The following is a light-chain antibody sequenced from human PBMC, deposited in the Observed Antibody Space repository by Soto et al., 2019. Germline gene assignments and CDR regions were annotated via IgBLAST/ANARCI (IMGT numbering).Light chain of an antibody. J-gene: IGLJ2*01. CDR1: SPNIGAGYD. Sequence: QSVLTQPPSVSGAPGQRVTISLTGRSPNIGAGYDVHWYQKLPGTAPKLLIYGNSNRPSGVPDRFSGSKSGTSASLAITGIQAEDEADYYCQSYDSSLSGSVFGGGTKVTVL. V-gene: IGLV1-40*01. CDR2: GNS. CDR3: QSYDSSLSGSV.